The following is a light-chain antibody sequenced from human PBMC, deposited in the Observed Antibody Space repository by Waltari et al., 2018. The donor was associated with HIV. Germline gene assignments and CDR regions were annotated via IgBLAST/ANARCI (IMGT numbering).Light chain of an antibody. Sequence: QSVLTQPPSVSAAPGQRVTISCSGCASNIGYTSVSWSRQVPGTAPTLLIYDNDKRPSDIPDRFSGSKSGTSATLGITGLQTGDEAHYYCGTWDDSLNGAVFGGGTKLTVL. CDR1: ASNIGYTS. CDR3: GTWDDSLNGAV. J-gene: IGLJ2*01. V-gene: IGLV1-51*01. CDR2: DND.